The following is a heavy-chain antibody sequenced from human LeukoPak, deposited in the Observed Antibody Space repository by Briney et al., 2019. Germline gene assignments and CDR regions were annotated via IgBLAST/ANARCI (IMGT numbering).Heavy chain of an antibody. Sequence: ASVKLTCKASGCSFTNYGYCWVRQAPGLGLEWMGCISAYNGNTNYAQQVQGRVTMTTDTSTSTAYMELRRLRSDDTAVYYCDDAQMLTILQTIGVYIENGFAIWGQGAMVTVSS. J-gene: IGHJ3*02. CDR1: GCSFTNYG. CDR2: ISAYNGNT. CDR3: DDAQMLTILQTIGVYIENGFAI. V-gene: IGHV1-18*01. D-gene: IGHD4/OR15-4a*01.